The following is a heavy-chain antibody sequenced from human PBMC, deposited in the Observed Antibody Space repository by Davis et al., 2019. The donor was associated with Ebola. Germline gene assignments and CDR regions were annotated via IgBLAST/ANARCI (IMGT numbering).Heavy chain of an antibody. V-gene: IGHV1-2*02. D-gene: IGHD3-10*01. CDR1: GYTFTGHY. CDR3: AREGSLEVLD. Sequence: ASVKVSCKASGYTFTGHYMHWVRQAPGQGLEWMGWINPNSGGTYYVQKFQGRVTLTRDTSITTAYMELSGLRSDDSAVYFCAREGSLEVLDWGQGTLITVSS. J-gene: IGHJ4*02. CDR2: INPNSGGT.